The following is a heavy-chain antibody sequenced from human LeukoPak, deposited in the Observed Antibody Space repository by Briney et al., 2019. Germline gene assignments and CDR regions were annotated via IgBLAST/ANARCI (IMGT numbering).Heavy chain of an antibody. CDR2: INHSGST. J-gene: IGHJ5*02. CDR3: AREDSSGYYGST. D-gene: IGHD3-22*01. V-gene: IGHV4-34*01. Sequence: PSETLSLTCAVYGGSFSGYYWSWIRQPPGKGLEWIGEINHSGSTNYNPSLKSRVTISVDTSKNQFSLKLSSVTAADTAVYYCAREDSSGYYGSTWGQGTLVTVSS. CDR1: GGSFSGYY.